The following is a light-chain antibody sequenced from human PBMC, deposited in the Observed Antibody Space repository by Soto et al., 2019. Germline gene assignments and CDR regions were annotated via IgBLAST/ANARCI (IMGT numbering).Light chain of an antibody. V-gene: IGLV2-14*03. CDR3: SSYTSSSKVL. CDR1: SRNVGGYNY. J-gene: IGLJ2*01. CDR2: DVS. Sequence: QSALTQPASVSGAHGQSIPISCTGTSRNVGGYNYVSWYQQHPGKAPKLMIHDVSEPPSGITDRFSGSKSGNTASLTIAGLRSADEAYYYGSSYTSSSKVLFGGGTKLTVL.